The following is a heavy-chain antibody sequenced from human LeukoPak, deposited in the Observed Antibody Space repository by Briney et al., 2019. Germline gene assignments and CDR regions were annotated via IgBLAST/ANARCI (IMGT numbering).Heavy chain of an antibody. J-gene: IGHJ1*01. CDR2: INHSGST. CDR1: GGSFSGYY. D-gene: IGHD2-15*01. CDR3: ARPYCSGGSCYFQH. V-gene: IGHV4-34*01. Sequence: SETLSLTCAVYGGSFSGYYWSWVRQPPGKGLGWIGEINHSGSTNYNPSLKSRVTISVDTSKNQFSLKLSSVTAADTAVYYCARPYCSGGSCYFQHWGQGTLVTVSS.